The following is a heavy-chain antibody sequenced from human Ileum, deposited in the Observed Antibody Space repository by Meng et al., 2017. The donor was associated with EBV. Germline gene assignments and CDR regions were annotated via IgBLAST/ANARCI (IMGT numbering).Heavy chain of an antibody. CDR1: GGSISSSNYY. V-gene: IGHV4-30-4*01. Sequence: QVQLDASGPGLVKPSQTLSLTCTVSGGSISSSNYYWSGIRQPPGKGLEWSGHIYNSGSTYYNPSLKSRITISVDTSKNQFSLKLSSVTAADTAVYYCARGQKGYFDLWGRGTLVTVSS. J-gene: IGHJ2*01. CDR2: IYNSGST. CDR3: ARGQKGYFDL.